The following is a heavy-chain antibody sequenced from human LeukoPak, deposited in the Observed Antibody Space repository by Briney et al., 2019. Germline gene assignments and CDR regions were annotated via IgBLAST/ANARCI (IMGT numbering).Heavy chain of an antibody. D-gene: IGHD6-13*01. CDR2: IHSGGST. Sequence: GGSLRLSCAVPGFIVSSNYMNWVRQAPGKGLEWVSSIHSGGSTYYADSVKGRFTISRDDSKNTLILQMNSLRAEDTAMYYCASQYSSSWSFDYWGRGTLVTVSS. CDR1: GFIVSSNY. J-gene: IGHJ4*02. V-gene: IGHV3-53*01. CDR3: ASQYSSSWSFDY.